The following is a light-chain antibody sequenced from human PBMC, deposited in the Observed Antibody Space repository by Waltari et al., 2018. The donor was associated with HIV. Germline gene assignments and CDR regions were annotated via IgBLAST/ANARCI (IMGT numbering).Light chain of an antibody. CDR3: VAWDDTLSGPV. V-gene: IGLV1-47*01. Sequence: QSLLTQSPSASGTPGQRVTISCSGSCSNIGSNYVYWYQQLPGTAPKLLIYRNGQRPSGVPDRFSASKSGTSASLDISGLRSEDETDYYCVAWDDTLSGPVFGGGTKLTVL. CDR1: CSNIGSNY. CDR2: RNG. J-gene: IGLJ2*01.